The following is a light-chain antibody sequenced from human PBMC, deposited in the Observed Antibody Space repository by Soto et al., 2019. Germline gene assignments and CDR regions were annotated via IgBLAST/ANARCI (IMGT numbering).Light chain of an antibody. CDR3: QHYNYWPYT. CDR2: DAS. J-gene: IGKJ2*01. Sequence: EIVLTQSPGTLSLSPGARATLSCRASQSVSSSYLAWYKRKPGQAPRIXIYDASTRATGVPARFSGSGSGTEFTLTISSLQSEDFEVYYCQHYNYWPYTFGQGTKVDIK. CDR1: QSVSSSY. V-gene: IGKV3-15*01.